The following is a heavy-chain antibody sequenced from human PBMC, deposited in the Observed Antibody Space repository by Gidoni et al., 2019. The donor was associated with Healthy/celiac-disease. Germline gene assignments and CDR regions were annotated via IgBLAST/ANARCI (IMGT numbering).Heavy chain of an antibody. D-gene: IGHD6-19*01. CDR1: GGSFSGYY. V-gene: IGHV4-34*01. CDR3: ARTSYHSIAVAGPPFDY. CDR2: INHSGST. Sequence: QVQLQQWGAGLLKPSETLSLTCAVYGGSFSGYYWSWIRQPPGKGLEWIGEINHSGSTNYNPSLKSRVTISVDTSKNQFSLKLSSVTAADTAVYYCARTSYHSIAVAGPPFDYWGQGTLVTVSS. J-gene: IGHJ4*02.